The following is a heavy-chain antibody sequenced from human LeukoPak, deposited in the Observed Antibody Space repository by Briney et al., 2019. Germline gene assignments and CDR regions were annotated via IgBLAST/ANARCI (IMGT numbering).Heavy chain of an antibody. CDR2: ISGGGGNT. V-gene: IGHV3-23*01. J-gene: IGHJ3*02. Sequence: GGSLRLSCAASKFAFSSYAMSWVRQAPGKGLEWVSAISGGGGNTYYADSVKGRFTISRDNAKNTLYLQMNSLRAEDTAVYYCGKNRYSGSLSPFDIWGQGTMVTVSS. CDR1: KFAFSSYA. D-gene: IGHD1-26*01. CDR3: GKNRYSGSLSPFDI.